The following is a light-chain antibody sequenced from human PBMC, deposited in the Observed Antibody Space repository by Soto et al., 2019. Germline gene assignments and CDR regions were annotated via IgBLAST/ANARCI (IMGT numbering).Light chain of an antibody. CDR2: KAS. J-gene: IGKJ4*01. V-gene: IGKV1-5*03. CDR1: QSISSW. Sequence: DIQMTQSPSTLSASVGDRVTITCRASQSISSWLAWYQQKPGKAPNLLIYKASSIESGVPSRFSGSGSGTEFTLTIRRLQPDGFATYYCQQYNSYPLSFGGGTNVEFK. CDR3: QQYNSYPLS.